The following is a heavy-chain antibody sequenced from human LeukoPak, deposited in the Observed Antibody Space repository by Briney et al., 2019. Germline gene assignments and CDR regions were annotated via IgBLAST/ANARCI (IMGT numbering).Heavy chain of an antibody. CDR2: IYTSGST. CDR1: GGSISSGSYY. V-gene: IGHV4-61*02. J-gene: IGHJ4*02. CDR3: ARHYSGSYFPPDDY. Sequence: SETLSLTCTVSGGSISSGSYYWSWIRQPAGKGLEWIGRIYTSGSTNYNPSLKSRVTISVDTSKNQFSLKLSSVTAADTAVYYCARHYSGSYFPPDDYWGQGTLVTVSS. D-gene: IGHD1-26*01.